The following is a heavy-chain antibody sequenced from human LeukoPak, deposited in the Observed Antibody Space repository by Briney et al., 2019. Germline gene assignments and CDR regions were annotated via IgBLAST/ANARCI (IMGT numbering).Heavy chain of an antibody. J-gene: IGHJ4*02. V-gene: IGHV4-59*01. D-gene: IGHD2-15*01. CDR3: ARVSCSGGNCYFDY. Sequence: SETLSLTCTVSGGSISSYYWSWIRQPPGKGLEWMGYIYHSGSTNYTPSLKSRVAQSVDTSKSQFSLKLRSVTAADTAVYYCARVSCSGGNCYFDYWGQGTLVTVSS. CDR2: IYHSGST. CDR1: GGSISSYY.